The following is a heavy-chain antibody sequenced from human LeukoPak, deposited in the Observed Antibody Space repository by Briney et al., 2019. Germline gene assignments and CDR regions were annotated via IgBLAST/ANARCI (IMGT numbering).Heavy chain of an antibody. Sequence: SETRSLTCAVYGGSFSGYYWSWIRQPPGKGLEWIGEINHSGSTNYNPSLKSRVTISVDTSKNQFSLKLSSVTAAGTAVYYCARTRHGSGSYRYYYYMDVWGKGTTVTVSS. CDR1: GGSFSGYY. CDR2: INHSGST. CDR3: ARTRHGSGSYRYYYYMDV. V-gene: IGHV4-34*01. J-gene: IGHJ6*03. D-gene: IGHD3-10*01.